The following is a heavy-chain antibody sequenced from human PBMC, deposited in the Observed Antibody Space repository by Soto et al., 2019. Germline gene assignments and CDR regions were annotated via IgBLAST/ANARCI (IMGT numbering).Heavy chain of an antibody. J-gene: IGHJ4*02. CDR1: GFTFSGSA. Sequence: EVHLEESGGGLVQPGGSLKLSCAASGFTFSGSAMHWVRQASGKGLEWVGRIRSKANSYATAYAASVTGRFTISRDDSKNTAYLQMNSLKTEDTAVYYCTRHVSANGFDYWGQGTLVTVSS. D-gene: IGHD6-25*01. CDR2: IRSKANSYAT. CDR3: TRHVSANGFDY. V-gene: IGHV3-73*01.